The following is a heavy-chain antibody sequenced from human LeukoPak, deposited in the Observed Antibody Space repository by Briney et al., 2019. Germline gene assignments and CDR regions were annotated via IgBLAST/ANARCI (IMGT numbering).Heavy chain of an antibody. V-gene: IGHV4-39*07. CDR1: GGSVSSGSYY. CDR3: ARTLGRVLRYFDPLGYFDY. J-gene: IGHJ4*02. Sequence: SETLSLTCTVSGGSVSSGSYYWSWIRQPPGKGLEWIGEINHSGSTNYNPSLKSRVTISVDTSKNQFSLKLSSVTAADTAVYYCARTLGRVLRYFDPLGYFDYWGQGTLVTVSS. D-gene: IGHD3-9*01. CDR2: INHSGST.